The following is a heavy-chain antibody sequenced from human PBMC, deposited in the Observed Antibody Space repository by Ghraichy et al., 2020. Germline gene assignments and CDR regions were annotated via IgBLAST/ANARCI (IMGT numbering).Heavy chain of an antibody. V-gene: IGHV3-23*01. CDR3: AKVWAYQIVGATSAAGDY. J-gene: IGHJ4*02. Sequence: GGSLRLSCAASGFTFSSYAMSWVRQAPGKGLEWVSAISGSGGSTYYADSVKGRFTISRDNSKNTLYLQMNSLRAEDTAVYYCAKVWAYQIVGATSAAGDYWGQGTLVTVSS. D-gene: IGHD1-26*01. CDR2: ISGSGGST. CDR1: GFTFSSYA.